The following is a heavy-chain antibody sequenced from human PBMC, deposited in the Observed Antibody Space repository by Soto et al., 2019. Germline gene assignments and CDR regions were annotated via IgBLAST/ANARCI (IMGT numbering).Heavy chain of an antibody. Sequence: SETLSLTCSVSGGSLSSGGYYWSWIRQHPGKGLEWLGYIYYSGSTYYNPSLKSRVTMSVDTSKNQFSLKLSSVTAADTAVYYCARDRYCSVGRCFREAFDVWGQGTMVTVSS. CDR2: IYYSGST. V-gene: IGHV4-31*03. J-gene: IGHJ3*01. CDR1: GGSLSSGGYY. CDR3: ARDRYCSVGRCFREAFDV. D-gene: IGHD2-15*01.